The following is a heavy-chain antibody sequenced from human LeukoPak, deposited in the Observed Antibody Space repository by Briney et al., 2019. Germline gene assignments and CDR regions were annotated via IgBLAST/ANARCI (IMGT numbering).Heavy chain of an antibody. Sequence: GGSLRLSCEASGFNFGTFAMHWVRQAPGEGLEWLAIIWYDGSNKHYSDSVKGRFTISRDNAKNSLYLQMNSLRAEDTAVYYCARVDYTNWYSFDYWGQGTLVTVSS. D-gene: IGHD1-1*01. J-gene: IGHJ4*02. CDR3: ARVDYTNWYSFDY. V-gene: IGHV3-33*01. CDR1: GFNFGTFA. CDR2: IWYDGSNK.